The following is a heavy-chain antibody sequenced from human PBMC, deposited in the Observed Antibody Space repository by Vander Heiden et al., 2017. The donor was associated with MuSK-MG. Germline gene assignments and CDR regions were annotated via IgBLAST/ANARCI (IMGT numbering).Heavy chain of an antibody. D-gene: IGHD1-1*01. V-gene: IGHV1-18*01. J-gene: IGHJ4*02. CDR2: ISAYNGNT. Sequence: QVQLVQSGAEVKKPGASVKVSCKASGYTFTSYGISWVRQAPGQGLEWMGWISAYNGNTNYAQKLQGRVTMTTDTSTSTAYMELRRLRSEDTAVYYCAKDRTGTTEWGLGNYWGQGTLVTVSS. CDR1: GYTFTSYG. CDR3: AKDRTGTTEWGLGNY.